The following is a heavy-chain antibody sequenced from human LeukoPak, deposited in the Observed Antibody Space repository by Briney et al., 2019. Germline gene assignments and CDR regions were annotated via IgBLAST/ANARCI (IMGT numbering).Heavy chain of an antibody. V-gene: IGHV3-23*01. J-gene: IGHJ4*02. CDR1: GFTFSSYA. D-gene: IGHD6-13*01. CDR3: AKGTSSSGRGYFDY. CDR2: ISGSGGST. Sequence: GGSLRLSFAASGFTFSSYAMSWVCQAPGKGLEWVSAISGSGGSTYYADSVKGRFTISRDNSKNTLYLQMNSLRAEDTAVYYCAKGTSSSGRGYFDYWGQGTLVTVSS.